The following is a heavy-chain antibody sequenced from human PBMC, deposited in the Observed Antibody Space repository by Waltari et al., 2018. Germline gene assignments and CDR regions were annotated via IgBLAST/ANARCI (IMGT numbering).Heavy chain of an antibody. CDR2: VHYGGAT. V-gene: IGHV4-59*03. CDR1: GGSMTSSY. Sequence: QVHLQESGPGLVKPSATLSLTCTVSGGSMTSSYLTWIRQTPGKGLEWIGHVHYGGATNYHPSLRSRVTISVDTSKNEVYLKVNSVTPTDTAVYFCAWNTSSWTGFDLWGQGTLVSVSS. J-gene: IGHJ4*02. CDR3: AWNTSSWTGFDL. D-gene: IGHD6-13*01.